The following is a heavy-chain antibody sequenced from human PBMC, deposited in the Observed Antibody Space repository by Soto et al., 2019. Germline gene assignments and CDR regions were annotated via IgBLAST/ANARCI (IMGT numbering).Heavy chain of an antibody. D-gene: IGHD5-12*01. J-gene: IGHJ4*02. CDR3: ATRDSGRFY. V-gene: IGHV4-4*02. CDR2: SHESGNT. CDR1: GVSISSHDW. Sequence: QVQLQESGPGLVKPSGTLSLTCAVSGVSISSHDWWTWVRQPPGKGLEWIGESHESGNTNYNSSLESRVTISLDKSKNQFSLKLTSVTVAATAVYYCATRDSGRFYWGQGTLVTVSS.